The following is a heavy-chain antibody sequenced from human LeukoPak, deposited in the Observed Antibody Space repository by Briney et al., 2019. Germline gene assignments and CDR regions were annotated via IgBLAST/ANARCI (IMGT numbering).Heavy chain of an antibody. CDR2: INPSGGST. D-gene: IGHD3-10*01. V-gene: IGHV1-46*01. CDR1: GYTFTSYY. J-gene: IGHJ6*03. Sequence: ASVKVSCKAPGYTFTSYYMHWVRQAPGQGLEWMGIINPSGGSTSHAQKFQGRVTMTRDTSTSTVYMELSSLRSEDTAVYYCARGRYYGSGSPGNMDVWGKGTTVTVSS. CDR3: ARGRYYGSGSPGNMDV.